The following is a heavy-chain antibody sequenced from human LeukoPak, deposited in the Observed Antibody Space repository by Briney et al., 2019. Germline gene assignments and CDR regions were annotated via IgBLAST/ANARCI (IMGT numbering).Heavy chain of an antibody. CDR3: ARDAVDTANAV. CDR2: INSDGSIT. V-gene: IGHV3-74*01. Sequence: GGSLRLSCAASGFTFTTYWMHWVRQAPGKGLVWVSHINSDGSITSYADSVKGRFTTSRDNAKNTLYLQMNSLRAEDTAVYYCARDAVDTANAVWGQGTTVTVSS. CDR1: GFTFTTYW. D-gene: IGHD5-18*01. J-gene: IGHJ6*02.